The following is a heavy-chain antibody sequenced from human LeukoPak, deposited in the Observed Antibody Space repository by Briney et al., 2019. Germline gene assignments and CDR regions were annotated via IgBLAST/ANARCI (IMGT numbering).Heavy chain of an antibody. Sequence: SETLSLTCTVSGGSISSTSYYWGWVRQPPGTGLEWVGSIYYSGSTYYNPSLKSQVTISVDTYKNQFSLKLSSVTAADTAVYYCATRLRWPSYFDYWGQGTLVTVSS. CDR1: GGSISSTSYY. J-gene: IGHJ4*02. CDR3: ATRLRWPSYFDY. V-gene: IGHV4-39*01. D-gene: IGHD4-23*01. CDR2: IYYSGST.